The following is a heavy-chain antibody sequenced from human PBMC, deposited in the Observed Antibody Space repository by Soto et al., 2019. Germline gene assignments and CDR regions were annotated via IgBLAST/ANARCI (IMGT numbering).Heavy chain of an antibody. V-gene: IGHV1-18*01. J-gene: IGHJ3*02. Sequence: ASVKVSCKASGYTFTSYGISWVRQAPGQGLEWMGWISAYNGNTNYAQKLQGRVTMTTDTSTSTAYMELRSLRSDDTAVYYCARLQDCSRTSCYGLYAFDIWGQGTMVIVSS. CDR1: GYTFTSYG. CDR2: ISAYNGNT. CDR3: ARLQDCSRTSCYGLYAFDI. D-gene: IGHD2-2*01.